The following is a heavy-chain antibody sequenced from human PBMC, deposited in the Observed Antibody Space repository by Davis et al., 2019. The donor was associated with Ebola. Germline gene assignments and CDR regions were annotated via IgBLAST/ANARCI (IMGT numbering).Heavy chain of an antibody. V-gene: IGHV3-9*01. Sequence: GGSLRLSCAGSGFAFGDYAMHWVRQAPGKGLEWVAGISWNSDSIVYADSVKGRFTISRDNSKNTLYLQMNSLRAEDTAVYYCAKVYDNSGYYHYYYGMDVWGKGTTVTVSS. CDR2: ISWNSDSI. J-gene: IGHJ6*04. CDR1: GFAFGDYA. D-gene: IGHD3-22*01. CDR3: AKVYDNSGYYHYYYGMDV.